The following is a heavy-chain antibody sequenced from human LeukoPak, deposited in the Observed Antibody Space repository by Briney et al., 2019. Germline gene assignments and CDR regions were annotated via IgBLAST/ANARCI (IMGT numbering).Heavy chain of an antibody. V-gene: IGHV1-69*04. J-gene: IGHJ4*02. CDR3: ATGGDYYDSSGYYYTDY. Sequence: SVKVSCKASGGTFSSYAISWVRQAPGQGLEWMGRIIPILGIANYAQKFQGRVTITADKSTSTAYMELSSLRSEDTAVYYCATGGDYYDSSGYYYTDYWGQGTLVTVSS. D-gene: IGHD3-22*01. CDR1: GGTFSSYA. CDR2: IIPILGIA.